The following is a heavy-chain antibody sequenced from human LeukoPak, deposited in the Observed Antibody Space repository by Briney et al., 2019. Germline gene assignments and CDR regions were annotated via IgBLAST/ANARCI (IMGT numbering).Heavy chain of an antibody. J-gene: IGHJ4*02. D-gene: IGHD5-12*01. V-gene: IGHV3-21*01. CDR1: GFTFSSYS. CDR2: ISSSSSYI. Sequence: TGGSLRLSCAASGFTFSSYSMNWVRQAPGKGLEWVSSISSSSSYIYYADSVKGRFTISRDNAKNSLYLQMNSLRAEDTAVYYCARGGERDFDYWGQGTLVTVSS. CDR3: ARGGERDFDY.